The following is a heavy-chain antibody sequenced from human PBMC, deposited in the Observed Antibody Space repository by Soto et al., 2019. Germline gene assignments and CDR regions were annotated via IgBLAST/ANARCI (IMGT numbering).Heavy chain of an antibody. CDR2: IIPISRTP. J-gene: IGHJ4*02. V-gene: IGHV1-69*01. CDR3: ARGVASSD. D-gene: IGHD5-12*01. CDR1: GLTFRSDS. Sequence: QVQLVQSEAEVKKPGSSVKVSCKSSGLTFRSDSISWVRQAPGQGLEWMGGIIPISRTPTYEQKFQGRVTISADESTRTAYMEVTSLTFEDTAVYYCARGVASSDWGQGTLVTVSS.